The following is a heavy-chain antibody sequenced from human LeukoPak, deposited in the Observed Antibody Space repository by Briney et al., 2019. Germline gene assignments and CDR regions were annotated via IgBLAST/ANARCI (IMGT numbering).Heavy chain of an antibody. V-gene: IGHV3-66*01. J-gene: IGHJ4*02. D-gene: IGHD3-10*01. CDR2: IYSGGST. CDR3: AKDRLLWFGELSFFDY. Sequence: GGSLRLSCAASGFTVSSNYMSWVRQAPGKGLEWVSVIYSGGSTYYADSVKGRFTISRDNSKNTLYLQMNSLRAEDTAVYYCAKDRLLWFGELSFFDYWGQGTLVTVSS. CDR1: GFTVSSNY.